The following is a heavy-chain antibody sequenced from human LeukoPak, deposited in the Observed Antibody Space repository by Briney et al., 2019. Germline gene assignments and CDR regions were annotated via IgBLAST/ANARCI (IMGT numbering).Heavy chain of an antibody. V-gene: IGHV1-2*02. CDR1: GYTFTSYY. CDR2: INPNSGGT. J-gene: IGHJ4*02. Sequence: ASVKDSCKASGYTFTSYYMHWVRQAPGQGLEWMGWINPNSGGTNYAQKFQGKVTMTRDTSISTAYMELSRLRSDDTAVYYCARDRALPFDYWGQGTLVTVSS. CDR3: ARDRALPFDY.